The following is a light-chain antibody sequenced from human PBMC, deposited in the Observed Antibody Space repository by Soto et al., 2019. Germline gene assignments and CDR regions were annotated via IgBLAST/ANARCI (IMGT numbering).Light chain of an antibody. V-gene: IGLV2-14*01. J-gene: IGLJ1*01. CDR2: EVS. CDR1: SSDVGGYNY. Sequence: LTQPASVSGSPGQSITISCTGTSSDVGGYNYVSWCQQHPGKAPKLMIYEVSNRPSGVSNRFSGSKSGNTAPLTISGLQAEDEADYYCSSYTSSSFYVFGTGTKVTVL. CDR3: SSYTSSSFYV.